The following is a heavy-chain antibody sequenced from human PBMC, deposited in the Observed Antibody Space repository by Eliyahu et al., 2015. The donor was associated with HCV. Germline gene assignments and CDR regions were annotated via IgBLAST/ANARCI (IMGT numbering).Heavy chain of an antibody. J-gene: IGHJ4*02. CDR2: IYHSGST. D-gene: IGHD4-17*01. CDR3: ARIGTVTGGYYFDY. V-gene: IGHV4-38-2*01. Sequence: QVQLQESGPGLVKPSETLSLTCAVSGYSISSGYYWGWIRQPPGKGLEWIGSIYHSGSTYYNPSLKSRVTISVDTSKNQFSLKLSSVTAADTAVYYCARIGTVTGGYYFDYWGQGTLVTVSS. CDR1: GYSISSGYY.